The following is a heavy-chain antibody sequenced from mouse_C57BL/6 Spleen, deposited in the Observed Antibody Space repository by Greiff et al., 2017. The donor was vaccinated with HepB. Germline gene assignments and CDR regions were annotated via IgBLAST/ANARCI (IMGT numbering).Heavy chain of an antibody. D-gene: IGHD1-1*01. CDR1: GFTFSDYG. J-gene: IGHJ4*01. CDR2: ISSGSNTI. Sequence: EVQWVESGGGLVKPGGSLKLSCAASGFTFSDYGMHWVRQAPEKGLEWVAYISSGSNTIYYADTVKGRFTISRDNAKNTLFLQMTSLRSEDTAMYYCARRGSTVVATRDAMDYWGQGTSVTVSS. V-gene: IGHV5-17*01. CDR3: ARRGSTVVATRDAMDY.